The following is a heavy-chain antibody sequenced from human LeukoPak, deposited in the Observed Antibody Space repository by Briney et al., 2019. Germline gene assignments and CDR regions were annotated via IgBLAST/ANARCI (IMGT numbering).Heavy chain of an antibody. CDR1: EFASADYA. CDR3: VREDEDTSFDH. J-gene: IGHJ4*01. V-gene: IGHV3-23*01. CDR2: ISSDGSRT. D-gene: IGHD2-15*01. Sequence: GGSLRLSCAAPEFASADYAMNWVRQAPGKGLEWVSAISSDGSRTYYIDSVKGRFTISRDTSKNTLYLQLNSLRAEDTAVYYCVREDEDTSFDHWGHGTLVTVSS.